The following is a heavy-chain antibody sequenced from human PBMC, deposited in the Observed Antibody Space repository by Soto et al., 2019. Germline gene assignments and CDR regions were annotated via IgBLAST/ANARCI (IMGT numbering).Heavy chain of an antibody. V-gene: IGHV4-59*01. CDR1: GGSISSYY. CDR2: IYYSGST. Sequence: SETLSLTCTVSGGSISSYYWSWIRQPPGKGLEWIGYIYYSGSTNYNPSLKSRVTISVDTSKNQFSLKLSSVTAADTAVYYCARGHSDYVWGSYRYDGMDVWGQGTTVTVSS. J-gene: IGHJ6*02. CDR3: ARGHSDYVWGSYRYDGMDV. D-gene: IGHD3-16*02.